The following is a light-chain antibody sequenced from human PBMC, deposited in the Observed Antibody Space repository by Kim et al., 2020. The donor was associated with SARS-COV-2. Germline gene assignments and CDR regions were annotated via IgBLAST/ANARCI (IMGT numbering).Light chain of an antibody. Sequence: FSPGERATLSCRAIQSVSRYLGWYQQKPGQAPRLLIYDASNRATGTPARFSGSGSGTDFTLTISNLEPEDFAVYYCQQRSDWRLTFGGGTKVDIK. CDR1: QSVSRY. V-gene: IGKV3-11*01. CDR2: DAS. CDR3: QQRSDWRLT. J-gene: IGKJ4*01.